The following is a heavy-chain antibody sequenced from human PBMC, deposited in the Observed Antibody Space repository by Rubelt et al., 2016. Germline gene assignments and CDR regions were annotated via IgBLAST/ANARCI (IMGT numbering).Heavy chain of an antibody. Sequence: GLTFSSSAMHWVRQAPGKGLEWVAVISYDGSNKYYADSVKGRFTISRDNSKNTLYLQMNSLRAEDTAVYYCAKEHGGNPIGNAFDIWGQGTMVTVSS. CDR3: AKEHGGNPIGNAFDI. CDR2: ISYDGSNK. J-gene: IGHJ3*02. CDR1: GLTFSSSA. V-gene: IGHV3-30*04. D-gene: IGHD4-23*01.